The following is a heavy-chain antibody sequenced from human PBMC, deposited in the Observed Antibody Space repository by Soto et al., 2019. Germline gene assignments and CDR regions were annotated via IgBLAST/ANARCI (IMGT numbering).Heavy chain of an antibody. J-gene: IGHJ1*01. CDR1: GGTFSSYA. Sequence: SVKVSCKASGGTFSSYAISWVRQAPGQGLEWMGGIIPIFGTANYAQKFQGRVTITADKSTSTAYMELSSLRSEDTAVYYCARDKVDYYDSSGLWGQGTLVTVSS. CDR2: IIPIFGTA. V-gene: IGHV1-69*06. CDR3: ARDKVDYYDSSGL. D-gene: IGHD3-22*01.